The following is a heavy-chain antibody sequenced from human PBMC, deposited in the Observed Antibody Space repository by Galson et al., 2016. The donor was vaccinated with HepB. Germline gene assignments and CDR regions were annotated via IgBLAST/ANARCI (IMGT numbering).Heavy chain of an antibody. CDR1: GGTFTSYA. V-gene: IGHV1-69*01. D-gene: IGHD5-24*01. CDR2: IIPIFGTS. CDR3: ARVRDGYNHYYYYGMDV. J-gene: IGHJ6*02. Sequence: VSCKASGGTFTSYAISWVRQAPGQGLEWMGGIIPIFGTSNYAQKFQGRVTITADESTSTAYMELSSLRSEDTAVYYCARVRDGYNHYYYYGMDVWGQGTTVTVSS.